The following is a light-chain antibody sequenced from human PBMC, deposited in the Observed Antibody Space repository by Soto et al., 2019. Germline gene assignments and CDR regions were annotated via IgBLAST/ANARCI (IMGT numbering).Light chain of an antibody. CDR3: QHYAGGSRIT. V-gene: IGKV3-11*01. CDR1: QSVSSY. J-gene: IGKJ5*01. Sequence: EIVLTQSPATLSLSPGERATLSCRASQSVSSYLAWYQQKPGQAPTLLIYDASNRATGIPHRFSGSGSGTDFTLTISRLEPEDFALYYCQHYAGGSRITFGQGTRLEIK. CDR2: DAS.